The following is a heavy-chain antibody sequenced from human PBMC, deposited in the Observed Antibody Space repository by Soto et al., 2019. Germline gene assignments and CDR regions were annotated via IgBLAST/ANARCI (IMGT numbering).Heavy chain of an antibody. CDR3: ARGGYYYNSSAYYRPFDY. J-gene: IGHJ4*01. D-gene: IGHD3-22*01. Sequence: ASVKVSCKASGYTFTSYDTNWERQATGQGLEWMGWMNPNSGNTCYAQKFQGRVTMTRSTSISTAYMELSSLRSEDTAVYYCARGGYYYNSSAYYRPFDYWGHGTLVTVSS. CDR2: MNPNSGNT. CDR1: GYTFTSYD. V-gene: IGHV1-8*01.